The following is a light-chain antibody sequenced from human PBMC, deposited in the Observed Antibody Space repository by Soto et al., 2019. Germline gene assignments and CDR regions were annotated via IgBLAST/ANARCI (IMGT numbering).Light chain of an antibody. CDR3: QQRSNWPPVP. J-gene: IGKJ4*01. Sequence: EIVLTQSPATLSLSPGERATLSCRASQSVSSYLAWYQQKPGQAPRLLIYVASNRATGIPARFSGSGAATDFPLTISGLEPEDFAICYWQQRSNWPPVPFGGGTKVEIK. V-gene: IGKV3-11*01. CDR1: QSVSSY. CDR2: VAS.